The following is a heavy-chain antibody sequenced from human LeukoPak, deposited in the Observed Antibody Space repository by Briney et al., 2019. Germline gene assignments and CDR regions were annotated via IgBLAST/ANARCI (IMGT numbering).Heavy chain of an antibody. V-gene: IGHV4-59*01. CDR1: GGSISSYY. D-gene: IGHD1-1*01. J-gene: IGHJ3*02. CDR3: AREVAVEDAFDI. CDR2: IYYSGST. Sequence: SETLSLTCTVSGGSISSYYWNWIRQPPGKGLEWIGYIYYSGSTNYSPSLKSRVTILVDMSQNQFSLKLRSVTAADTAVYYCAREVAVEDAFDIWGQGTMVTVSS.